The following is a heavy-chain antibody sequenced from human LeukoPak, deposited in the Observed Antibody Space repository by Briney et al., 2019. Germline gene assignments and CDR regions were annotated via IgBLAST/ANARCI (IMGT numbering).Heavy chain of an antibody. CDR2: ISYDGINK. V-gene: IGHV3-30*02. J-gene: IGHJ5*02. CDR3: ALTDYDILTGYYHH. D-gene: IGHD3-9*01. CDR1: GFTFSAYG. Sequence: GGSLSLSCAASGFTFSAYGMHWVRQAPGKGLEWLAFISYDGINKNPADSVKGRFTISRDKSKNTMFLQMNSLRAEDTAVYYCALTDYDILTGYYHHWGQGTLVTVSS.